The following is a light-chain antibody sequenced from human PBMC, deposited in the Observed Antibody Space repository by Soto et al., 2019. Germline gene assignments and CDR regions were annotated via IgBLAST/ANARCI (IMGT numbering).Light chain of an antibody. V-gene: IGKV3-20*01. Sequence: ESVLTQAPGTLSLSPGERATPSCRASQSVSSSYLAWYQQKPGQAPRLLIYGASSRATGIPDRFSGSGSGTDFTLTISRLEPEDFAVYYCQQYGSSPKITFGQGTRLEIK. CDR1: QSVSSSY. J-gene: IGKJ5*01. CDR2: GAS. CDR3: QQYGSSPKIT.